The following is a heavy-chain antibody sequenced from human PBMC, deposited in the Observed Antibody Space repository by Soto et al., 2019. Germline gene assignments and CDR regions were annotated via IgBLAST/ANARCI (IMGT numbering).Heavy chain of an antibody. Sequence: QVQLVQSGAEVKKPGSSVKVSCKASGGTFSSYAISWVRQAPGQGLEWMGGIIPIFGTANYAQKFQGRVTITGDDSTSTVYMELSSLRSEDRAVYCCARVWYCGGDCYPYDYWGQGTLVSV. CDR2: IIPIFGTA. CDR3: ARVWYCGGDCYPYDY. CDR1: GGTFSSYA. D-gene: IGHD2-21*02. V-gene: IGHV1-69*01. J-gene: IGHJ4*02.